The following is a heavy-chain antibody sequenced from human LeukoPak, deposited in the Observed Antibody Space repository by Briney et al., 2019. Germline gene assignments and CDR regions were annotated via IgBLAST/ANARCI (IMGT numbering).Heavy chain of an antibody. CDR3: AKAAGGLVY. D-gene: IGHD6-19*01. V-gene: IGHV3-23*01. CDR2: INDSGDST. J-gene: IGHJ4*02. CDR1: GFSFSSAA. Sequence: GASLRLSCAASGFSFSSAAMRWGRQAPGKGLEWVSAINDSGDSTYYADSVKGRFTVSRDNSKNTLYLQMNGLRAEDTAVYYCAKAAGGLVYWGQGTLVIISS.